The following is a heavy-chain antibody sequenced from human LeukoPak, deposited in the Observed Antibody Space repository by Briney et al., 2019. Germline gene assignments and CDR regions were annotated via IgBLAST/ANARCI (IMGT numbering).Heavy chain of an antibody. CDR3: ARGTTYYYDSSGYYGY. J-gene: IGHJ4*02. D-gene: IGHD3-22*01. CDR1: GGSISSYY. CDR2: IYTSGST. Sequence: SETLSLTCTVSGGSISSYYWSWIRQPAGKGLEWIGRIYTSGSTNYNPSLKSRVTMSVDTSKNQFSLKLSSVTAADTAVYYCARGTTYYYDSSGYYGYWGQGTLVTVSS. V-gene: IGHV4-4*07.